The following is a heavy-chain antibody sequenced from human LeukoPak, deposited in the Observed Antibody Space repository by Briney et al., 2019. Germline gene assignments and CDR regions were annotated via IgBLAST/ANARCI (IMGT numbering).Heavy chain of an antibody. J-gene: IGHJ4*02. D-gene: IGHD3-22*01. CDR3: ARRGSSGYYLSY. CDR1: GYTFTSYA. V-gene: IGHV1-3*01. CDR2: INAGNGNT. Sequence: ASVKVSCKASGYTFTSYAMHWVRQAPGQRLEWMGWINAGNGNTKYSQKFQGRVTITRDTSASTAYMELSSLRSEDTAAYYCARRGSSGYYLSYWGQGTLVTVSS.